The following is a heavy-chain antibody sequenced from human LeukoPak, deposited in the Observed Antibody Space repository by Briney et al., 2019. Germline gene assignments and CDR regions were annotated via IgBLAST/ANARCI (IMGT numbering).Heavy chain of an antibody. J-gene: IGHJ5*02. D-gene: IGHD3-16*01. CDR2: ISSSGSTI. CDR1: GFTFSSYE. V-gene: IGHV3-48*03. CDR3: ARVGGSISPDWFDP. Sequence: GGSLRLSCAASGFTFSSYEMNWVRQAPGKGLEWVSYISSSGSTIYYADSVKGRFTISRDNAKNSLYLQMNSLRAEDTAVYYCARVGGSISPDWFDPRGQGTLVTVSS.